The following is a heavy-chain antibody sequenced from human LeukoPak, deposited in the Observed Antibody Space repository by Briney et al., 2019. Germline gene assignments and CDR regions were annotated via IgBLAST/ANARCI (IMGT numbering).Heavy chain of an antibody. CDR1: GGSISSGSYY. D-gene: IGHD3-10*01. CDR2: IYYSGST. CDR3: ARDPSLWFGESFFDY. V-gene: IGHV4-61*01. Sequence: SETLSLTCTVSGGSISSGSYYWSWIRQPPGKGLEWIGYIYYSGSTNYNPSLKSRVTISVDTSKNQFSLRLSSVTAADTAVYYCARDPSLWFGESFFDYWGQGTLVTVSS. J-gene: IGHJ4*02.